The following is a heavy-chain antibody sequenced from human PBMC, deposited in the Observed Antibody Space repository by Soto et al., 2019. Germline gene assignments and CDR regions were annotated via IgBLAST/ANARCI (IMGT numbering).Heavy chain of an antibody. Sequence: QVQLQESGPGLVKPSQTLSLTCTVSGGSISSGDYYWSWIRPPPGKGLEWMGYIYYSGSTYYNPSLTSRVTISVDTSKNQFSLKLSSVTAADTAVYYCAHHSSRRALAIWGKGPMFPVSS. CDR1: GGSISSGDYY. CDR3: AHHSSRRALAI. CDR2: IYYSGST. V-gene: IGHV4-30-4*01. D-gene: IGHD6-13*01. J-gene: IGHJ3*02.